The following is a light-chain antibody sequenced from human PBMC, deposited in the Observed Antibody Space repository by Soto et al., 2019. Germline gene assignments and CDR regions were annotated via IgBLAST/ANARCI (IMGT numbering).Light chain of an antibody. CDR1: QSVSRR. Sequence: EVVLTQSPGTLSLSPGGRATLSCRASQSVSRRLAWYQQRPGQSPRLLISGASMRASGVPVRFIGSGSGTDFTLTITRLEPEDFAVYYCQQFSSYPLTFGGGTKVDI. V-gene: IGKV3-20*01. J-gene: IGKJ4*01. CDR3: QQFSSYPLT. CDR2: GAS.